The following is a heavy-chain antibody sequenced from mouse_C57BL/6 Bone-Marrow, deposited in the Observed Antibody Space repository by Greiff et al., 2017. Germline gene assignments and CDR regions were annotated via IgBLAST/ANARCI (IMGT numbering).Heavy chain of an antibody. V-gene: IGHV1-61*01. CDR1: GYTFTSYW. CDR2: IYPSDSET. D-gene: IGHD3-3*01. J-gene: IGHJ2*01. CDR3: AREGGTGDYFDY. Sequence: VQLQQSGAELVRPGSSVKLSCKASGYTFTSYWMDWVKQRPGQGLEWIGNIYPSDSETHYNQKFKDKATLTVDKSSSTAYMQLSSLTSEDSAVYYGAREGGTGDYFDYWGQGTTLTVSS.